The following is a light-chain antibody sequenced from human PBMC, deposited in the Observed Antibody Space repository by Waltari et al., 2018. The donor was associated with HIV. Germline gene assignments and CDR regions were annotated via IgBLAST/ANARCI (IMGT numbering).Light chain of an antibody. V-gene: IGLV1-44*01. CDR1: SSNIGSNT. J-gene: IGLJ3*02. CDR2: SNN. CDR3: AAWDGSLNGRV. Sequence: QSVLTQPPSASGTPGQRVTISCSGSSSNIGSNTVNWYQQLPGTAPKLLLCSNNHRPSGVPYRFSGSKSGTSASLAISGLQSVDEADYYCAAWDGSLNGRVFGGGTKLTVL.